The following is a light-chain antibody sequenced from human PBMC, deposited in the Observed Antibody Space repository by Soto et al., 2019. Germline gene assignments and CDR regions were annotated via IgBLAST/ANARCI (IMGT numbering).Light chain of an antibody. J-gene: IGKJ3*01. CDR2: GVF. Sequence: EIVMTQSPATLSVSPGERATLSCRASQSVSSNLAWYQQKPGQAPRLLLYGVFTRATGIPARFSGSGSGTEFTLTITSLQSEDFALYYCQQYNNWPSTFGPGTKVDFK. V-gene: IGKV3D-15*01. CDR3: QQYNNWPST. CDR1: QSVSSN.